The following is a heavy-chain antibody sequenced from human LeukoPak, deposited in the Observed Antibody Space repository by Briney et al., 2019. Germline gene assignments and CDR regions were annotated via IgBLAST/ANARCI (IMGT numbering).Heavy chain of an antibody. CDR1: GFTFTSYA. J-gene: IGHJ4*02. V-gene: IGHV3-23*01. CDR3: ARDQGTMVVVAPVD. Sequence: PGGSLRLSCAASGFTFTSYAMSWVRQAPGKGLEWVSGISGSGGSTYYAASVKGRFTISRDNSKNTLYLQMNSLRAEDTAIYFCARDQGTMVVVAPVDWGQGTLVTVSS. CDR2: ISGSGGST. D-gene: IGHD3-22*01.